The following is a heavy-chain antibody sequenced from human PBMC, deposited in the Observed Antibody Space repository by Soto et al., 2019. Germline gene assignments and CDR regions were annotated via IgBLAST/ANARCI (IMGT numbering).Heavy chain of an antibody. CDR1: GGSFSGYY. CDR3: ASRRSVVVPAAIWDWFDP. D-gene: IGHD2-2*01. CDR2: INHSGST. V-gene: IGHV4-34*01. J-gene: IGHJ5*02. Sequence: SETLSLTCAVYGGSFSGYYWSWIRQPPGKGLEWIGEINHSGSTNYNPSLKSRVTISVDTSKNQFSLKLSSVTAADTAAYYCASRRSVVVPAAIWDWFDPWGQGTLVTVSS.